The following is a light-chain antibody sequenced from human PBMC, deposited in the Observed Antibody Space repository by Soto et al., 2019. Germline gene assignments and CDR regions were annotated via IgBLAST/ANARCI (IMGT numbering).Light chain of an antibody. J-gene: IGLJ1*01. V-gene: IGLV2-14*01. CDR2: EVS. Sequence: QSVLTQPASVSGSPGQSITISCTGTSSHVGGYKYVSWYQQHPGKAPKLMIYEVSNRPSGVSNRFSGSKSGNTASLTISGLQAEDEADYYCSSCTSNNTQVFGTGTKVTVL. CDR3: SSCTSNNTQV. CDR1: SSHVGGYKY.